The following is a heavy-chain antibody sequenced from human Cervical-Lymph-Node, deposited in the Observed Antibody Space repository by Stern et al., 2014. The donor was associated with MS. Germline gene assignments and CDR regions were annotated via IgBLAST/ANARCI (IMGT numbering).Heavy chain of an antibody. Sequence: QLVQSGAEVKKPGESLKISCQASRYSFTSFWIGWVRQMPGKGLEWMGNIHPGDSDTNSSPSFQGQVTISADKSTGTAYLQWRSLKASDTAIYYCARQGRGYSGYELDFWGQGTLVTVSS. J-gene: IGHJ4*02. CDR1: RYSFTSFW. CDR2: IHPGDSDT. CDR3: ARQGRGYSGYELDF. V-gene: IGHV5-51*01. D-gene: IGHD5-12*01.